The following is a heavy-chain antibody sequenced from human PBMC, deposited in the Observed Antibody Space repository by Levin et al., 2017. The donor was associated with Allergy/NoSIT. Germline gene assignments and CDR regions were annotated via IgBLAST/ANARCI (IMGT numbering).Heavy chain of an antibody. Sequence: GGSLRLSCAASGFTFSDYWMSWVRQAPGKGLEWVANIKQDGSEKYYLDSVKGRFTISKDNAKKSLYLQMDSLRAEDSAVYYCASDRSRGSYKDCWGQGTLVTVSS. J-gene: IGHJ4*02. CDR1: GFTFSDYW. CDR2: IKQDGSEK. CDR3: ASDRSRGSYKDC. D-gene: IGHD1-26*01. V-gene: IGHV3-7*01.